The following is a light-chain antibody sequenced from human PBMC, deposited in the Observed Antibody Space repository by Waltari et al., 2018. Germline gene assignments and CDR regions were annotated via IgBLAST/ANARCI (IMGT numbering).Light chain of an antibody. CDR3: QQYNSYSLFT. CDR2: KAS. Sequence: DIHMTQSPSPLSASVGARVIISCRASQSITKWLAWYQQKPGKAPKLLIYKASTLDSGVPSRFSGSGSGTEVTLTISSLQPDDFATYYCQQYNSYSLFTFGGGTKVEIK. V-gene: IGKV1-5*03. CDR1: QSITKW. J-gene: IGKJ4*01.